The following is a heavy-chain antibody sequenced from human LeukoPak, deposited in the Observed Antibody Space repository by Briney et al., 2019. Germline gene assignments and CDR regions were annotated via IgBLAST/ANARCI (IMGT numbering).Heavy chain of an antibody. D-gene: IGHD5-12*01. CDR2: IYPGDSDT. CDR1: GYDFTTHW. J-gene: IGHJ4*02. CDR3: ARPHSGYEYYLDY. V-gene: IGHV5-51*01. Sequence: GESLKISCEASGYDFTTHWIGWVRQMPGKGLEYMGIIYPGDSDTRYSPSFEGQVTMSADKSISTAYLQWSSLKASDTAMYYCARPHSGYEYYLDYWGQGTLVTVSS.